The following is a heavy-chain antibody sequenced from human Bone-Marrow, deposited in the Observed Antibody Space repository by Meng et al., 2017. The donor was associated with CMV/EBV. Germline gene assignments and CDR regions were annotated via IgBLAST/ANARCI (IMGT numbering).Heavy chain of an antibody. CDR3: TTTVIAAAGMRFSENWFDP. V-gene: IGHV3-33*01. CDR1: GFTFSSYG. D-gene: IGHD6-13*01. J-gene: IGHJ5*02. CDR2: IWYDGSSK. Sequence: GESLKISCAASGFTFSSYGMHWVRQAPGKGLEWVAVIWYDGSSKYYADSVKGRFTITRDNSKNTLYLQMNSLRDEDTAVYYCTTTVIAAAGMRFSENWFDPWGQGTLVTVYS.